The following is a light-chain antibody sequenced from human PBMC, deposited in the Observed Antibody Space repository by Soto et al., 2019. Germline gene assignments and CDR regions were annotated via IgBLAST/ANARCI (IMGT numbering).Light chain of an antibody. V-gene: IGKV3D-15*01. CDR3: LQYNNTSWT. Sequence: EIVMTQSPGTLSVSPGERATLSCLSSQSVTSSLAWYQLKPGQAPRLLIYRASLRATAVPARFSGRGSETYFTLTITSLQPEDFAVYICLQYNNTSWTFGQGTKVEI. J-gene: IGKJ1*01. CDR2: RAS. CDR1: QSVTSS.